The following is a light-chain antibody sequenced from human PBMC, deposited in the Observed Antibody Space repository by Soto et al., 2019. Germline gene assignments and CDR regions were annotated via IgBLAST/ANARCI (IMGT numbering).Light chain of an antibody. CDR2: ENN. Sequence: VLTQPPSVSAAPGQKVTISCSGSSSNIGNNYVSWYQQLPGTAPKLLIYENNKRPSGIPDRFSGSKSGTSATLGITGLQTGDEADYYCGTWDSSLSRGVFGTGTKVTVL. V-gene: IGLV1-51*02. J-gene: IGLJ1*01. CDR1: SSNIGNNY. CDR3: GTWDSSLSRGV.